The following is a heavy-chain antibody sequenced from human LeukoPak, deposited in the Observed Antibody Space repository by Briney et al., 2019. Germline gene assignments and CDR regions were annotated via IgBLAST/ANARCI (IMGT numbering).Heavy chain of an antibody. V-gene: IGHV3-23*01. Sequence: GGSLRLSCAASGFTFSSFGMGWVRQAPGKGLEWVSSVSGNSAGTYYADSVKGRFSISRDNSKNTLYLQMNSLRAEDTAVYYCAKGVAVASPYYFDYWGQGTLVTVSS. CDR2: VSGNSAGT. D-gene: IGHD6-19*01. J-gene: IGHJ4*02. CDR3: AKGVAVASPYYFDY. CDR1: GFTFSSFG.